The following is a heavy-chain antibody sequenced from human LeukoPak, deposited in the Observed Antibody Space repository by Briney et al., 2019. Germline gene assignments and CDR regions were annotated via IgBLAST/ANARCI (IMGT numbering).Heavy chain of an antibody. CDR2: ISGSGDST. CDR1: GFTFSSYA. Sequence: GGSLRLSCAASGFTFSSYAMSWVRQAPGKGLEWVSGISGSGDSTYYADSVKGRFTISRDNSKNTLYLQMNSLRAEDTAVYYCAKMPVSYSSGWSTFDYWGQGNLVTVSS. J-gene: IGHJ4*02. CDR3: AKMPVSYSSGWSTFDY. V-gene: IGHV3-23*01. D-gene: IGHD6-19*01.